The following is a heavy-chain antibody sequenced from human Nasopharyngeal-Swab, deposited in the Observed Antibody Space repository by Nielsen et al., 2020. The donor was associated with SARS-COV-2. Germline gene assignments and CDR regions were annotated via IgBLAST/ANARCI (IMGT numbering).Heavy chain of an antibody. J-gene: IGHJ4*02. CDR3: ARAPSTLYNSPNFDY. Sequence: WIRQPPGQGLEWIGNIYYSGSTNYNPSLKSRVTISVDTSKNQFSLKLSSVTAADTAVYYCARAPSTLYNSPNFDYWGQGALVTVSS. V-gene: IGHV4-59*01. D-gene: IGHD1-20*01. CDR2: IYYSGST.